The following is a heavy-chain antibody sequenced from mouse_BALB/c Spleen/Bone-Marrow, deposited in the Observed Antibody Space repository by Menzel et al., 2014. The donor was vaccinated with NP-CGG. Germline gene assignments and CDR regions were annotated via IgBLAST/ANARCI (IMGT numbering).Heavy chain of an antibody. CDR3: ALYYDYDVGY. D-gene: IGHD2-4*01. J-gene: IGHJ2*01. V-gene: IGHV14-3*02. CDR1: GFNIKDTY. CDR2: IDPANGNT. Sequence: VQLQQSGAELVKPGASVKLSCTASGFNIKDTYMHWVKQRPEQGLEWIGRIDPANGNTKYDPKFQGKATITADTSSNTAYLQLSSLTSEDTADYYCALYYDYDVGYWGQGTTLTVSS.